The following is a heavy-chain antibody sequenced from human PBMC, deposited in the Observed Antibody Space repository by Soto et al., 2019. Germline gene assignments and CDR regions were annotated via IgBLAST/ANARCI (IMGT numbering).Heavy chain of an antibody. Sequence: QVQLQQWGAGLLKPSETLSLTCAVYVGSFSGYYWIWIRQPPGKGLEWIGEINHSGSTNYNPSLKSRVTISVDTSRNQFSLKLSSVTAADRAVYYCARGRVDYDILTAYYNRRHWFDPWGQGTLVTVSS. J-gene: IGHJ5*02. D-gene: IGHD3-9*01. CDR2: INHSGST. V-gene: IGHV4-34*01. CDR3: ARGRVDYDILTAYYNRRHWFDP. CDR1: VGSFSGYY.